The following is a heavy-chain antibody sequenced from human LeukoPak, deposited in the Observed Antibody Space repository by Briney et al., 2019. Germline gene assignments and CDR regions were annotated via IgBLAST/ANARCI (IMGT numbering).Heavy chain of an antibody. CDR2: INYYGTTT. CDR1: GFTFTNHW. V-gene: IGHV3-74*03. D-gene: IGHD2-15*01. CDR3: ARDAAGLDY. J-gene: IGHJ4*02. Sequence: GGSLRLSCAASGFTFTNHWPHWGRQAPGKGLVWVSRINYYGTTTMYADSVKGRFTISRDNAKNTLYLQMNSLRAEDTAVYYCARDAAGLDYWGQGTLVTVSS.